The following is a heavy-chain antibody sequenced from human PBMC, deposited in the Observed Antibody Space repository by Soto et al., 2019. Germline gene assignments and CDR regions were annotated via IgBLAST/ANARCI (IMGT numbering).Heavy chain of an antibody. V-gene: IGHV4-31*03. CDR1: GGSISSGGYY. Sequence: SETLSLTCTVSGGSISSGGYYWSWIRQHPGKGLEWIGYIYYSGSTYYNPSLKSRVTISVDTSKNQFSLKLSSVTAADTAVYYCARVTEDYYDSSGYYYAGAFDYWGQGTLVTLSS. CDR2: IYYSGST. D-gene: IGHD3-22*01. CDR3: ARVTEDYYDSSGYYYAGAFDY. J-gene: IGHJ4*02.